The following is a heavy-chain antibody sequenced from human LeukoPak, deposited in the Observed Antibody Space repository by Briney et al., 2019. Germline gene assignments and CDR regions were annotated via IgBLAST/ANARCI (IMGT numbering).Heavy chain of an antibody. V-gene: IGHV3-21*01. J-gene: IGHJ6*04. Sequence: GGSLRLSCAASGYTFSSYSMNWVRQAPGKGLEWVSSISSSSSSHIYYADSVKGRFTISRDNAKNSLYLQMNSLRAEDTAVYYCAELGITMIGGVWGKGTTVTISS. D-gene: IGHD3-10*02. CDR3: AELGITMIGGV. CDR1: GYTFSSYS. CDR2: ISSSSSSHI.